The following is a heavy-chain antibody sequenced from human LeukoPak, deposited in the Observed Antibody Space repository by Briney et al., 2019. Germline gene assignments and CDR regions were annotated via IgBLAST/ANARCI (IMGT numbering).Heavy chain of an antibody. CDR2: IYPGDSDT. V-gene: IGHV5-51*01. CDR1: GYSFTSYW. Sequence: GESLKISCKGSGYSFTSYWIGWVRQMPGKGLERMGIIYPGDSDTRYRPSFQGQVTISADKSISTAYLQWSSLKASDTAMYYCARRYCSSTSCYAFDIWGQGTMVTVSS. D-gene: IGHD2-2*01. J-gene: IGHJ3*02. CDR3: ARRYCSSTSCYAFDI.